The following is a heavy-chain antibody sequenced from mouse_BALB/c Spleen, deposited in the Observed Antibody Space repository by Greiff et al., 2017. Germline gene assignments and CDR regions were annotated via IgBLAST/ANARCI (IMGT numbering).Heavy chain of an antibody. Sequence: EVQLQQSGAELVKPGASVKLSCTASGFNIKDTYMHWVKQRPEQGLEWIGRIDPANGNTKYDPKFQGKATITADTSSNTAYLQLSSLTSEDTAVYYCASDSSGAPFAYWGQGTLVTVSA. V-gene: IGHV14-3*02. CDR1: GFNIKDTY. CDR3: ASDSSGAPFAY. J-gene: IGHJ3*01. CDR2: IDPANGNT. D-gene: IGHD3-2*01.